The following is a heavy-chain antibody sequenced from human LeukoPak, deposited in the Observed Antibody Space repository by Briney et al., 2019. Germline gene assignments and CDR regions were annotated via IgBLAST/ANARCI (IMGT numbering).Heavy chain of an antibody. Sequence: GGSLTLSCAASGFSVTTYAMGWVRQAPGKGLEWVSGISWNSGSIGYADSVKGRFTISRDNAKNSLYLQMNSLRAEDMALYYCAKDIAVAGPRAFDIWGQGTMVTVSS. D-gene: IGHD6-19*01. V-gene: IGHV3-9*03. CDR2: ISWNSGSI. J-gene: IGHJ3*02. CDR1: GFSVTTYA. CDR3: AKDIAVAGPRAFDI.